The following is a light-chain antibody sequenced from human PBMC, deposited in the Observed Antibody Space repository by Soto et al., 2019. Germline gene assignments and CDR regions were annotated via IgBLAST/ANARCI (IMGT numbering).Light chain of an antibody. Sequence: QRNQSPSTLAASVGERVTITCRASQGIRNDLGWYQQKPGKAPKLLIYAASSLQSGVPSRFSGSGSGTDFTLTVSSLRPDDFSTYFCQQSHSSPSFFGPGTNLEIK. J-gene: IGKJ2*01. CDR3: QQSHSSPSF. CDR1: QGIRND. CDR2: AAS. V-gene: IGKV1-6*01.